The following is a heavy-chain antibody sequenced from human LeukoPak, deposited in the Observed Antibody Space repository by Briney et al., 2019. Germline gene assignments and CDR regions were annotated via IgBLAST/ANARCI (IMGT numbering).Heavy chain of an antibody. CDR2: ISGHNGDT. J-gene: IGHJ5*02. Sequence: GASVKVSCKASGYTFTGFGITWVRQAPGQGLEWLGWISGHNGDTQYAQQLQGRVAMTTDVSTSTAYLEVWSLTSDDTAVYYCTRDQGHIVLMTCETIPGRNWFDPWGQGTLVTVSS. D-gene: IGHD2-8*01. CDR3: TRDQGHIVLMTCETIPGRNWFDP. V-gene: IGHV1-18*01. CDR1: GYTFTGFG.